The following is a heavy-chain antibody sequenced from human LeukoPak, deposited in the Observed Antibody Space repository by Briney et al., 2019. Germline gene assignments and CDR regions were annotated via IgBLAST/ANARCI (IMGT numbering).Heavy chain of an antibody. Sequence: ASVKVSCKASGYTFTSYGISWVRQAPGQGLEWMGWISAYNGNTNYAQKLQGRVTMTTDTSTSTAYMELRSLRSDDTAVYYCARAQHYYDRRGYFDYWGQGTLVTVSS. CDR1: GYTFTSYG. V-gene: IGHV1-18*01. D-gene: IGHD3-22*01. CDR2: ISAYNGNT. CDR3: ARAQHYYDRRGYFDY. J-gene: IGHJ4*02.